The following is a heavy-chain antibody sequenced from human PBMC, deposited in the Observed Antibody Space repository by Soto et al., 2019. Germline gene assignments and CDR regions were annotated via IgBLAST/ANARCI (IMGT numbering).Heavy chain of an antibody. V-gene: IGHV4-59*01. J-gene: IGHJ5*02. D-gene: IGHD3-22*01. CDR1: GGSISSYY. CDR2: IYYSGST. CDR3: ASRAYYYDSSGYVS. Sequence: PSETLSLTCTVSGGSISSYYWSWIRQPPGKGLEWIGYIYYSGSTNYNPSLKSRVTISVDTSKNQFSLKLSSVTAADTAVYYCASRAYYYDSSGYVSWGQGTLVTVSS.